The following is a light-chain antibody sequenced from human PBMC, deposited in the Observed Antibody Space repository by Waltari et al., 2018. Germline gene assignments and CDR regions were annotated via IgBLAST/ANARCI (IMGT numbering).Light chain of an antibody. CDR1: QRISSY. CDR2: GSS. J-gene: IGKJ3*01. V-gene: IGKV1-39*01. CDR3: QQTYNRIT. Sequence: DIQMTQSPSFLSASVGDRVTITCRASQRISSYLNWYQQQAGKGPKLLIYGSSSLQSGVPSRFSGTGSGTDFTLPINGLRPEDFATYYCQQTYNRITFGPGTTVDFK.